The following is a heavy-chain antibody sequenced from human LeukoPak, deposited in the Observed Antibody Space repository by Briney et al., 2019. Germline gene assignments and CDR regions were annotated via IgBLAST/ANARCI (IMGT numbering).Heavy chain of an antibody. J-gene: IGHJ6*02. D-gene: IGHD2-2*01. CDR2: ISSSSSTI. CDR3: ARALGDQPDYYYGMDV. CDR1: GFTFSSYS. V-gene: IGHV3-48*04. Sequence: PGGSLRLSCAASGFTFSSYSMNWVRQAPGKGLEWVSYISSSSSTIYYADSVTGRFTISRDNADNSLFLQMNSLRAEDTAVYYCARALGDQPDYYYGMDVWGQGTTVTVSS.